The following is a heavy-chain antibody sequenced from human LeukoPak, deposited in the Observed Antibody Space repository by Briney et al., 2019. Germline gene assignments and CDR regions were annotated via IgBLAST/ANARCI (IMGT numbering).Heavy chain of an antibody. Sequence: ASVKVSCKASGYTFTGYYMLWVRQAPGQGLEWMGRINPNSGGTNYAQKFEGRVTMTKDTSISTAYMELSRLRSDDTAVYYCARAARIVVGATGVGYWGQGTLVTVSS. D-gene: IGHD1-26*01. CDR1: GYTFTGYY. V-gene: IGHV1-2*06. CDR3: ARAARIVVGATGVGY. CDR2: INPNSGGT. J-gene: IGHJ4*02.